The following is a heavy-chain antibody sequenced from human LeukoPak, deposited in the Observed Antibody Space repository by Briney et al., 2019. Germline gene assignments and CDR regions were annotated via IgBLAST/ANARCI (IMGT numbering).Heavy chain of an antibody. V-gene: IGHV3-33*06. J-gene: IGHJ4*02. CDR2: IWYEGSNK. CDR1: GFTFSSYG. D-gene: IGHD3-22*01. Sequence: HPGRSLRLSCAASGFTFSSYGMHWVRQAPGKGLEWVAVIWYEGSNKYYADSVKGRFTISRDNSKNTLYLQMNSLRAEDTAVYYCAKAFIEDYYDSSGTFDYWGQGTLVTVSS. CDR3: AKAFIEDYYDSSGTFDY.